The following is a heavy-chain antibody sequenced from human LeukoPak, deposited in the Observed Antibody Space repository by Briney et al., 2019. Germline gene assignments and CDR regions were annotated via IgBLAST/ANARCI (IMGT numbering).Heavy chain of an antibody. CDR3: AIATGYSSSWYRGSAFDI. CDR1: GFTFSSYA. D-gene: IGHD6-13*01. J-gene: IGHJ3*02. CDR2: ITGSGGST. V-gene: IGHV3-23*01. Sequence: PGGSLRLSCAASGFTFSSYAMGCVSDAPGEGLEWGLAITGSGGSTHYADSVKGRFTISRDNSKNTLYLQMNSLRAEDTAVYYCAIATGYSSSWYRGSAFDIWGQGTMVTVSS.